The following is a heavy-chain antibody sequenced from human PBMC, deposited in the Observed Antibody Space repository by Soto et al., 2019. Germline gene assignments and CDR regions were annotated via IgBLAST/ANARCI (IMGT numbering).Heavy chain of an antibody. V-gene: IGHV3-11*04. Sequence: PGGSLRLSCAASGFTFSDYYMSWIRQAPGKGLEWVSYISSSGSTIYYADSVKGRFTISRDNAKNSLYLQMNSLRAEDTAVYYCARDDYYDSSGYWAPDAFDIWGQGTMVTVSS. CDR3: ARDDYYDSSGYWAPDAFDI. J-gene: IGHJ3*02. CDR1: GFTFSDYY. D-gene: IGHD3-22*01. CDR2: ISSSGSTI.